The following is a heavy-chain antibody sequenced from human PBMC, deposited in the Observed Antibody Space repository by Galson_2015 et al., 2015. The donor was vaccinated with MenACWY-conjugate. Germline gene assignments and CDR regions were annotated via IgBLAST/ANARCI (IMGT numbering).Heavy chain of an antibody. CDR2: IYYSGST. V-gene: IGHV4-39*01. D-gene: IGHD3-22*01. CDR1: GGFISSGSYY. J-gene: IGHJ4*02. Sequence: SETLSLTCTVSGGFISSGSYYWGWIRQPPGKGLEWIGNIYYSGSTYYNPSLTSRLTMSSDTSRDQFSLRLSSVTDADTAVYYCASTYDSSGGNFASWGQGILVTVSS. CDR3: ASTYDSSGGNFAS.